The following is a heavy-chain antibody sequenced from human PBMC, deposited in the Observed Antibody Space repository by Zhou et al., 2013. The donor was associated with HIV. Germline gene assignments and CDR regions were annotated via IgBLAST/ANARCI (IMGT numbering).Heavy chain of an antibody. CDR3: ARDRAVAISAFDI. CDR1: GGTFSSYA. CDR2: IIPILGIA. Sequence: QVQLVQSGAEVKKPGSSVKVSCKASGGTFSSYAISWVRQAPGQGLEWMGRIIPILGIANYAQKFQGRVTITADKSTSTAYMELSSLRSEDTAVYYCARDRAVAISAFDIWGPRDNGHRLF. J-gene: IGHJ3*02. V-gene: IGHV1-69*04. D-gene: IGHD6-19*01.